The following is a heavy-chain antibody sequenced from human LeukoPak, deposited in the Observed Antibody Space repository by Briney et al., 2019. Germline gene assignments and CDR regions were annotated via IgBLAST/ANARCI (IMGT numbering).Heavy chain of an antibody. D-gene: IGHD3-3*01. CDR2: ISYDGSNK. Sequence: PGGSLRLSCAASGFTFSSYAMHWVRQAPGKGLEWVAVISYDGSNKYYADSVKGRFTISRDNSKNTLYLQMNSLRAEDTAVYYCARGSLRFLEWLLSYWGQGTLVTVSS. V-gene: IGHV3-30-3*01. J-gene: IGHJ4*02. CDR3: ARGSLRFLEWLLSY. CDR1: GFTFSSYA.